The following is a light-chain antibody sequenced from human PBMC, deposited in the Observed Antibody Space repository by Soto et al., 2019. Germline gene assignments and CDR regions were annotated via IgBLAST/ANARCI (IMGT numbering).Light chain of an antibody. CDR3: GSWDSSLSAYV. Sequence: QSVLTQPPSMSAAPGQKVTISCSGSSSNIGNNYVSWYQQLPGTAPKLLILDNNKRPSGIPDRFSGSKSGTSATLGITGFQTGDEADYYCGSWDSSLSAYVFGTGTKVTVL. CDR2: DNN. J-gene: IGLJ1*01. V-gene: IGLV1-51*01. CDR1: SSNIGNNY.